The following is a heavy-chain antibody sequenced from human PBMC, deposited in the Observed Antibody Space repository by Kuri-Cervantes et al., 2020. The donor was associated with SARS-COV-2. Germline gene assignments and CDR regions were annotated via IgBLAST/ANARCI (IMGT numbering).Heavy chain of an antibody. Sequence: ASVKVSCKASGYTFTGYYMHWVRQAPGQGLEWMGWINPNSGGTNYAQKFQGWVTMTRDTSISTAYMELSSLRSEDTAVYYCARDRKAAAGTYYYYGMDVWGQGTTVTVSS. D-gene: IGHD6-13*01. V-gene: IGHV1-2*04. CDR2: INPNSGGT. J-gene: IGHJ6*02. CDR1: GYTFTGYY. CDR3: ARDRKAAAGTYYYYGMDV.